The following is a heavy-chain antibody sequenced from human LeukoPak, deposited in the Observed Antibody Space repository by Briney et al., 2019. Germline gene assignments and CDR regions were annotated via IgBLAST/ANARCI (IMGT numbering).Heavy chain of an antibody. CDR2: ISSSGTTI. V-gene: IGHV3-48*03. J-gene: IGHJ3*02. CDR1: GFSFSSYE. D-gene: IGHD3-22*01. CDR3: ARDPDSYDSSGSTGVFDI. Sequence: PGGALRLSCAASGFSFSSYEMNWVPQAPGRGLEWVSYISSSGTTIYYADSVKGRFTISRDNAKNSLSLQMNSLRDEETAVYYCARDPDSYDSSGSTGVFDIWGQGTMVTVSS.